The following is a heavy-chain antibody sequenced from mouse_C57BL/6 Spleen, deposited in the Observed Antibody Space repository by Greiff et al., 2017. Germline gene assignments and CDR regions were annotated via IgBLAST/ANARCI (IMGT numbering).Heavy chain of an antibody. D-gene: IGHD1-1*01. CDR3: TSTYYYGSSYNYFDY. CDR1: GYTFTDYE. CDR2: IDPETGGT. J-gene: IGHJ2*01. Sequence: VQLQESGAELVRPGASVTLSCKASGYTFTDYEMPWVKQTPVHGLEWIGAIDPETGGTAYNQKFKGKAILTADKSSSTAYMELRSLTSEDSAVYYCTSTYYYGSSYNYFDYWGQGTTLTVSS. V-gene: IGHV1-15*01.